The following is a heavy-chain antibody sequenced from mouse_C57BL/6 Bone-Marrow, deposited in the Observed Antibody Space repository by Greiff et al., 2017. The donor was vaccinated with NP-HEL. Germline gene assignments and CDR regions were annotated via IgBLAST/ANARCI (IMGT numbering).Heavy chain of an antibody. CDR1: GYTFTDHP. CDR2: IYPRDGST. V-gene: IGHV1-78*01. Sequence: QVQLQQSDAELVKPGASVKISCKVSGYTFTDHPIHWMKQRPEQGLEWIGYIYPRDGSTKYNEKFKGKATLTADKSSSTAYMQLNSLTSEDSAVYFCARRRSHDGYYTAWFAYWGQGTLVTVSA. CDR3: ARRRSHDGYYTAWFAY. J-gene: IGHJ3*01. D-gene: IGHD2-3*01.